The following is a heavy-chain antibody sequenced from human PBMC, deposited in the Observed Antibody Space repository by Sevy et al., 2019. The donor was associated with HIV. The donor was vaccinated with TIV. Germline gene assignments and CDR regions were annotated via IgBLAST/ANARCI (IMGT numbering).Heavy chain of an antibody. D-gene: IGHD2-8*01. J-gene: IGHJ4*02. CDR3: AREGCTRPHDY. V-gene: IGHV3-23*01. Sequence: AGGSLRLSCAASGFAFYDYSMSWIRQAPGKGLEWVATLSFGCGKINYADTVKGRFTISRDNSKNSFYLQMENLRVEDTALYYCAREGCTRPHDYWGQGTRVTVSS. CDR2: LSFGCGKI. CDR1: GFAFYDYS.